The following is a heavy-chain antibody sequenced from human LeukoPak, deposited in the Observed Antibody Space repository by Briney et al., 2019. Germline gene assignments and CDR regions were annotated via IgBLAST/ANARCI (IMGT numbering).Heavy chain of an antibody. V-gene: IGHV1-8*03. CDR1: GYTFTSYD. J-gene: IGHJ4*02. CDR2: MNPNSGNT. D-gene: IGHD3-10*01. Sequence: ASVKVSCKASGYTFTSYDINWVRQATGQGLEWMGWMNPNSGNTGYAQKFQGRVTITRNTSISTAYMELSSLRPEDTAVYYCARGSAAEYYYGSGSYYPTDYWGQGTLVTVSS. CDR3: ARGSAAEYYYGSGSYYPTDY.